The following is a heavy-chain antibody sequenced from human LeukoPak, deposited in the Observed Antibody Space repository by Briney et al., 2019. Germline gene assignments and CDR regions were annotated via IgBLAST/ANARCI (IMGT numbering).Heavy chain of an antibody. CDR1: GGSISSGSYY. V-gene: IGHV4-61*02. CDR3: ARVGPLDYDAFDI. CDR2: IYTSGST. J-gene: IGHJ4*02. D-gene: IGHD4-17*01. Sequence: PSETLSLTCTVSGGSISSGSYYWSWIRQPAGKGLEWIGRIYTSGSTNYNPSLKSRVTISVDTSKNQFSLKLSSVTAADTAVYYCARVGPLDYDAFDIWGQGTLVTVSS.